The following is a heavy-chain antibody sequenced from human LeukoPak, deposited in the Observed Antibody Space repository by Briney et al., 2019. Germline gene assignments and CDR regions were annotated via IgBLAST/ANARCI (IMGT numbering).Heavy chain of an antibody. CDR2: LYTGGET. CDR1: EFSVSDNY. V-gene: IGHV3-53*01. CDR3: ARGFAPAYNFGVFDY. D-gene: IGHD5-18*01. Sequence: GGSLRLSCAASEFSVSDNYMIWVRQAPGKGLEWVSLLYTGGETNYADSVKGRFTMSRDTSKNTVSLQMNSLRAEDTAVYYCARGFAPAYNFGVFDYWGQGTLVSVSS. J-gene: IGHJ4*02.